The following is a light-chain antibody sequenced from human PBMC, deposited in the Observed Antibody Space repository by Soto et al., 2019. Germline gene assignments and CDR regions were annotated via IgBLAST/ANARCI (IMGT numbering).Light chain of an antibody. V-gene: IGKV1-9*01. CDR3: QQYGSSPPT. J-gene: IGKJ1*01. CDR2: AAS. Sequence: IQLTQSPSSLSASVGDRVTITCRASLGINSFLAWYQQKPGKAPKLLSYAASTLQSGVPSRFAGSGSGTEFTLTISRLEPEDFEVYYCQQYGSSPPTFGQGTKVDI. CDR1: LGINSF.